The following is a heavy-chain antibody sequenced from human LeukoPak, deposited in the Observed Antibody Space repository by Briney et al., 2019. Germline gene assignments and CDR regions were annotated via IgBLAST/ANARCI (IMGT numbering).Heavy chain of an antibody. CDR2: INHSGST. Sequence: PSETLSLTCAVYGGSFSGYYWSWIRQPPGKGLEWIGEINHSGSTYCNPSLKSRVTISVDTSKNQFSLKLSSVTAADTAVYYCARVGPRSLDYWGQGTLVTVSS. V-gene: IGHV4-34*01. D-gene: IGHD1-26*01. CDR1: GGSFSGYY. CDR3: ARVGPRSLDY. J-gene: IGHJ4*02.